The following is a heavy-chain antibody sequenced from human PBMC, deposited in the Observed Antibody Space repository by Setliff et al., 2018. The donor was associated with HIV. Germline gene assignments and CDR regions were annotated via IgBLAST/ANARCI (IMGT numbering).Heavy chain of an antibody. CDR2: IYTSGST. D-gene: IGHD6-13*01. CDR3: ASSWSRVPYYGMDV. Sequence: PSETLSLTCTVSGGSISSGSYYWSWIRQPAGKGLEWIGHIYTSGSTNYNPSLKSRVTMTRNTSISTAYMELSSLRSDDTAVYYCASSWSRVPYYGMDVWGQGTTVTVSS. V-gene: IGHV4-61*09. CDR1: GGSISSGSYY. J-gene: IGHJ6*02.